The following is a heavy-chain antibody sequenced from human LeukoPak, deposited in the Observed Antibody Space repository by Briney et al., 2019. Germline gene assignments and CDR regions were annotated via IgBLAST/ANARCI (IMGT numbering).Heavy chain of an antibody. J-gene: IGHJ6*02. CDR1: GFTVGDHA. D-gene: IGHD5-18*01. CDR2: MRSNAYRGTT. Sequence: GGSLRLSCTTSGFTVGDHAMTWVRQAPGKGLEWGGFMRSNAYRGTTEYAASVKGRFTISRDDSKSVVYLQMNSLKSEDTAVYYCSRGPIQLWVHNGMDVWGQGTTVTVSS. CDR3: SRGPIQLWVHNGMDV. V-gene: IGHV3-49*04.